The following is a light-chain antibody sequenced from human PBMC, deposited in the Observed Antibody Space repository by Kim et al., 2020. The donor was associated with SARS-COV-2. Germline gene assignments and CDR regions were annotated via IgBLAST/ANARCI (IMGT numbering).Light chain of an antibody. CDR3: QSYDVSLSAPV. CDR1: SSNIGTNYD. V-gene: IGLV1-40*02. CDR2: GNN. Sequence: QSVVTQPPSVSGAPGQRVTISCTGSSSNIGTNYDVHWYQVLPKTAPKLLIYGNNIRPSGVPDRFSGSKSGTSASLAITGLQAEDEADYFCQSYDVSLSAPVFGGGTQLTVL. J-gene: IGLJ2*01.